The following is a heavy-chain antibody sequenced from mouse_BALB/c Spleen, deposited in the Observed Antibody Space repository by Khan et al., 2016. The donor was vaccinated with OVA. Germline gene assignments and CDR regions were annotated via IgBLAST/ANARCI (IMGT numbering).Heavy chain of an antibody. D-gene: IGHD1-1*01. J-gene: IGHJ4*01. Sequence: EVELVESGPGLVKPSQSLSLTCTVTGYSITSDYAWNWIRQFPGNKLEWMGYISYSGSTNYNPALKSRISISRDTSKNQFFLQLNYVTTEDTATYYCARDASRYNYAMDYWGQGTSVTVSS. CDR1: GYSITSDYA. CDR2: ISYSGST. V-gene: IGHV3-2*02. CDR3: ARDASRYNYAMDY.